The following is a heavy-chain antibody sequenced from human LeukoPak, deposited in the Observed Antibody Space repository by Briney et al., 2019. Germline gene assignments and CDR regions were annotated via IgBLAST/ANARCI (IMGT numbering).Heavy chain of an antibody. CDR1: GYRFTRYG. J-gene: IGHJ5*02. D-gene: IGHD3-16*01. Sequence: ASVKVSCKASGYRFTRYGISWVRQAPGQGLEWMGWISGYTGNTNYAQKFQGRVTMTTDTSTSTGYMELRSLTSDDTAVYYCARAFEQGYVSLNNWFDPWGQGTLVTVSS. V-gene: IGHV1-18*01. CDR3: ARAFEQGYVSLNNWFDP. CDR2: ISGYTGNT.